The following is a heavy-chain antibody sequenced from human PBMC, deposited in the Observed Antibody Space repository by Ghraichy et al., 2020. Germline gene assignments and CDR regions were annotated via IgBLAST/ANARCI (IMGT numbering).Heavy chain of an antibody. D-gene: IGHD2-15*01. Sequence: GESLNISCAASGFTFSSYAMSWVRQAPGKGLEWVSAISGSGCNTYYADSVKGRFTFSRDNSKNTLYLQMNSLRAEDTAVYYCAKDVGRGGGSCFHHWGQGTLVTVSS. J-gene: IGHJ1*01. CDR1: GFTFSSYA. CDR3: AKDVGRGGGSCFHH. CDR2: ISGSGCNT. V-gene: IGHV3-23*01.